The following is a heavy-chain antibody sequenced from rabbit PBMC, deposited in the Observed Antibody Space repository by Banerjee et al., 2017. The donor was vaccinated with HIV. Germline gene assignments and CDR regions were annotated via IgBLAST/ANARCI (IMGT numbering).Heavy chain of an antibody. J-gene: IGHJ4*01. CDR3: ARSYTYGYAGYAYYFHL. Sequence: QSLEESGGDLVKPGASLTLTCTASGFTLSSYWMCWVRQAPGKGLEWIGCIYAGSSGITYYASWAKGRFTISKTSSTTVDLKMTSLTAADTATYFCARSYTYGYAGYAYYFHLWGPGTLVTVS. CDR2: IYAGSSGIT. CDR1: GFTLSSYW. V-gene: IGHV1S40*01. D-gene: IGHD6-1*01.